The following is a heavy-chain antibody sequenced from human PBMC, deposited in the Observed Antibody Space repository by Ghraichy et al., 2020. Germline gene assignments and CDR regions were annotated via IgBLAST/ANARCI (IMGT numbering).Heavy chain of an antibody. CDR2: IKSKADGGTT. CDR1: GFTFNNAW. D-gene: IGHD3-9*01. Sequence: GGSLRLSCTASGFTFNNAWVTWVRQAPGKGLEWIGRIKSKADGGTTDYGAPVKGRFTISRDDSKNTVYLQMNSLRTEDTAVYYCGRLGAFDYWGQGTLVTFSP. V-gene: IGHV3-15*01. J-gene: IGHJ4*02. CDR3: GRLGAFDY.